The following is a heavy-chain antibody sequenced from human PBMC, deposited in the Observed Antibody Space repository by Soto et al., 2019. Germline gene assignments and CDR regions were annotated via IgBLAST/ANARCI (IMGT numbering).Heavy chain of an antibody. J-gene: IGHJ4*02. V-gene: IGHV1-2*02. D-gene: IGHD2-8*02. CDR2: INPDSGAT. CDR1: GYSFTGYY. CDR3: ARGDYGTGGYPFPYFDY. Sequence: HEHLVQSGAEVKRPGASLKVSCKASGYSFTGYYIHWVRQAPGQGLEWMGWINPDSGATNYAQNVQGRVTLTSDTSISTVSMDLTSLTSDDTAVYYCARGDYGTGGYPFPYFDYWGQGTLVIVSS.